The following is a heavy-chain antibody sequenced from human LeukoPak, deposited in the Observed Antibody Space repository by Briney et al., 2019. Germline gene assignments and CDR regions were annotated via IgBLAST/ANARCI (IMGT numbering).Heavy chain of an antibody. V-gene: IGHV1-2*02. Sequence: ASVKVSCEASGYTFTAYLLHWVRQAPGQGLEWMGWINPNRGETDYAQKFQGRVTMTRDTSISTAYMELSRLRSDDTAVYYCARAGGHDAFDIWGQGTMVTVSS. J-gene: IGHJ3*02. CDR2: INPNRGET. CDR3: ARAGGHDAFDI. CDR1: GYTFTAYL. D-gene: IGHD3-10*01.